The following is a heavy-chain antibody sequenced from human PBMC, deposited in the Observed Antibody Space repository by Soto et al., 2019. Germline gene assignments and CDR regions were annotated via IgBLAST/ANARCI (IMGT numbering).Heavy chain of an antibody. Sequence: SETLSLTCTVSGDSISSYYWSWIRQPPGKGLEWIGYIYYSGSTNYNPSLKSRVTISVDTSKNQFSLKLSSVTAADTAVYYCARGSSSWYSDYWGQGTLVTVSS. CDR3: ARGSSSWYSDY. CDR2: IYYSGST. J-gene: IGHJ4*02. V-gene: IGHV4-59*01. CDR1: GDSISSYY. D-gene: IGHD6-13*01.